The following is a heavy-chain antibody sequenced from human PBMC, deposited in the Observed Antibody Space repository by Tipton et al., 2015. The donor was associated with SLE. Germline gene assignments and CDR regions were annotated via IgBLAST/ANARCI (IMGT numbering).Heavy chain of an antibody. Sequence: VQLVQSGGGLVKPGGSLRLSCAASGFTFSSYSMNWVRQAPGKGLEWVSYISSSSSNINYADSVKGRFTISRDNSENTLYVEMNSLRAEDTALYYCAKRSRYDSSAYGFYFDSWGLGTLVTVSS. CDR3: AKRSRYDSSAYGFYFDS. CDR1: GFTFSSYS. J-gene: IGHJ4*02. CDR2: ISSSSSNI. D-gene: IGHD3-22*01. V-gene: IGHV3-21*05.